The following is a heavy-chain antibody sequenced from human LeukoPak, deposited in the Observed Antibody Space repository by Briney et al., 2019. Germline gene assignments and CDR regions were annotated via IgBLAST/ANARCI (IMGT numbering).Heavy chain of an antibody. CDR2: ISLAGTYI. D-gene: IGHD2-15*01. CDR3: ARGFCSGGTCYRITGTFDV. J-gene: IGHJ3*01. CDR1: GFIFTPYE. Sequence: GGSLRLSCAASGFIFTPYEMNWLRQSPGKGLEWVASISLAGTYIDYADSVKGRFTISRDNGNNSLFLEMTSLRADDTAVYYCARGFCSGGTCYRITGTFDVWGHGTMVSVSS. V-gene: IGHV3-21*01.